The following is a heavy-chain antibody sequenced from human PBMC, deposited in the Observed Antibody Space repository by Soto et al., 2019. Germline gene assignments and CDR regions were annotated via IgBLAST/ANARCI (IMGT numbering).Heavy chain of an antibody. V-gene: IGHV1-69*06. CDR1: GGTFSSYG. CDR3: AIHRRDGYNMGYYFDY. J-gene: IGHJ4*02. Sequence: SVKVSCKASGGTFSSYGISWVRQAPGQGLEWMGGIIPIFGTANYAQKFQGRVTITADKSTSTAYMELSSLRSEDTAVYYCAIHRRDGYNMGYYFDYWGQGTLVTVSS. CDR2: IIPIFGTA. D-gene: IGHD5-12*01.